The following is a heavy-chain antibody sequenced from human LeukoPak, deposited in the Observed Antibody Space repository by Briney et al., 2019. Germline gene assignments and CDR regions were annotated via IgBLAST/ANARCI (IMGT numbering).Heavy chain of an antibody. D-gene: IGHD6-13*01. CDR2: IYYSGST. CDR3: ARSGGYSSSWSL. V-gene: IGHV4-59*01. Sequence: SETLSLTCTVSGGSISTYYWNWIRQPPGKGLEWIGYIYYSGSTNYNPSLKSRVTISVDASKNQFSLKLNSVTAAATAVYYCARSGGYSSSWSLWGQGTLVTVSS. CDR1: GGSISTYY. J-gene: IGHJ4*02.